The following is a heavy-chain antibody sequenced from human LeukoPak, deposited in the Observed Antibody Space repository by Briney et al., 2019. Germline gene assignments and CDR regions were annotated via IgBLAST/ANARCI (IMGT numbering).Heavy chain of an antibody. J-gene: IGHJ4*02. Sequence: PGGSLRLSCAASGFTFSSYSMNWVRQAPGKGLEWVSSISSSSSYIYYADSVKGRFTISRDNAKNSLYLQMNSLRAEDTAVYYCARGNYDSSGYWYGNDYWGQGTLVTVSS. CDR2: ISSSSSYI. CDR3: ARGNYDSSGYWYGNDY. CDR1: GFTFSSYS. D-gene: IGHD3-22*01. V-gene: IGHV3-21*01.